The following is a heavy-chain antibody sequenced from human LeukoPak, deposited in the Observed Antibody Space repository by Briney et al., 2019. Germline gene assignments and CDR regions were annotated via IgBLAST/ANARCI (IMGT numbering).Heavy chain of an antibody. J-gene: IGHJ3*02. D-gene: IGHD3-10*01. V-gene: IGHV4-59*12. CDR3: AGRRGDPYYYDSGTGTEAFDI. CDR2: IDYSGSS. CDR1: GDSISSYY. Sequence: SETLSLTCTVSGDSISSYYWSWTRQPPGKGLEWSGYIDYSGSSYYNPSLKSRVTMSVDTSKNQLSLKLSSVTAADTAVYYCAGRRGDPYYYDSGTGTEAFDIWGQGTMVTVSS.